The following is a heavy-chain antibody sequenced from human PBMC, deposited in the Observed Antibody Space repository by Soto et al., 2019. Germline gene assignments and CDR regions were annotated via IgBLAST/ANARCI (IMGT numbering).Heavy chain of an antibody. CDR1: GGSISSGGYY. CDR2: IYYSGST. CDR3: ARSTYYYDSSGYYFRWFDP. J-gene: IGHJ5*02. V-gene: IGHV4-31*03. Sequence: SETLSLTCTVSGGSISSGGYYWSWIRQHPGKGLECIGYIYYSGSTYYNASLKSRVTISVDTSKNQFSLKLSSVTAADTAVYYCARSTYYYDSSGYYFRWFDPWGQGTLVTVSS. D-gene: IGHD3-22*01.